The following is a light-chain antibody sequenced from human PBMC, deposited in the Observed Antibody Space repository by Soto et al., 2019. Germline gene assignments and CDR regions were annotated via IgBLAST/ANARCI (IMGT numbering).Light chain of an antibody. V-gene: IGLV1-47*01. CDR1: TPNIGTNY. CDR3: AAWDDSLSGFHV. Sequence: QSVLTQPPSASGTPGQRVTISCSGSTPNIGTNYVYWYQQLPGTAPTLLIYRNDQRPSGVPDRFSGSKSGTSASLAISGLRSEDEADYFCAAWDDSLSGFHVFGTGTKVTVL. J-gene: IGLJ1*01. CDR2: RND.